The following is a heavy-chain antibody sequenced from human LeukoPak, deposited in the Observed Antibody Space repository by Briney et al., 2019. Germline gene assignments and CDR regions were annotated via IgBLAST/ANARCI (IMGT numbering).Heavy chain of an antibody. CDR1: GFTFSSYA. V-gene: IGHV3-21*01. CDR2: ISSSSSYI. CDR3: ARRGSGWYFDY. D-gene: IGHD6-19*01. J-gene: IGHJ4*02. Sequence: GGSLRLSCAASGFTFSSYAMSWVRQAPGKGLEWVSSISSSSSYIYYADSVKGRFTISRDNAKNSLYLQMNSLRAEDTAVYYCARRGSGWYFDYWGQGTLVTVSS.